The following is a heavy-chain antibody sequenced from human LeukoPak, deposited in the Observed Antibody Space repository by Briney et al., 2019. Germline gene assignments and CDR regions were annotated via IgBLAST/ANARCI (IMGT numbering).Heavy chain of an antibody. V-gene: IGHV4-34*01. D-gene: IGHD1-1*01. CDR2: INHSGST. CDR1: RGSFSGYY. J-gene: IGHJ6*02. Sequence: SETLPLTCAGYRGSFSGYYWSWIRQPPGKGLEWIGEINHSGSTNYNPPLKRRVTISVETFKNQFSLKLSSVTAANTGVYYCARTPTNGYYYYGMDVWRQGTTVTVSS. CDR3: ARTPTNGYYYYGMDV.